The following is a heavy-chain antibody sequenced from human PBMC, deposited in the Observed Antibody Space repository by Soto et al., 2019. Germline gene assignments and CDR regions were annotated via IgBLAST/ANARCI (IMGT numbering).Heavy chain of an antibody. Sequence: EVQLLESGGGLVQPGGSLRLSCAASGFTFSSYDLNWVRQAPGKGLEWVSGISGSGLSTYYADSVKGRFTISRDNSKSTVYLQANSLRVEDTAVYYCVRSIAAVSTDLDYWGQGTLVTVSS. J-gene: IGHJ4*02. V-gene: IGHV3-23*01. CDR2: ISGSGLST. CDR3: VRSIAAVSTDLDY. CDR1: GFTFSSYD. D-gene: IGHD6-13*01.